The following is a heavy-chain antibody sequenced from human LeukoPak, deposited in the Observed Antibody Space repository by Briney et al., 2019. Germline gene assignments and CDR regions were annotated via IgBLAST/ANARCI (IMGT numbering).Heavy chain of an antibody. CDR1: GFTFSSYA. Sequence: GGSLRLSCAASGFTFSSYAMSWVRQAPGKGLEWVSAISGSGGSTYYADSVKGRFTISRDNSKSTLYLQMNSLRAEDTAVYYCAKDYYDSSGYYLHYYYYYMDVWGKGTTVTVSS. CDR2: ISGSGGST. D-gene: IGHD3-22*01. CDR3: AKDYYDSSGYYLHYYYYYMDV. J-gene: IGHJ6*03. V-gene: IGHV3-23*01.